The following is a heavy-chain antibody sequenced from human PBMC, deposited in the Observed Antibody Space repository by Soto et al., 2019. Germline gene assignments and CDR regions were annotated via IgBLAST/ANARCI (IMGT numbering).Heavy chain of an antibody. CDR2: ISGSGGST. J-gene: IGHJ4*02. CDR1: GFTFSSYA. V-gene: IGHV3-23*01. D-gene: IGHD1-7*01. CDR3: AKLAVYSQYNWNYDDY. Sequence: QPGGSLRLSCAASGFTFSSYAMSWVRQAPGKGLEWVSAISGSGGSTYYADSVKGRFTISRDNSKNTLYLQMNSLRAEDTAVYYCAKLAVYSQYNWNYDDYWGQGTLGTVSS.